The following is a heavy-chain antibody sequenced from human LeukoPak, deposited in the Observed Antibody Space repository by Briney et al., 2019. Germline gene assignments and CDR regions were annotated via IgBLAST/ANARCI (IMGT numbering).Heavy chain of an antibody. J-gene: IGHJ4*02. V-gene: IGHV3-7*01. Sequence: AAGSLCLSCAAYGFTFSSIWRGWDRQAQGKGLEWVANIKQDGREKDYMDSVKGPFTISRDNTKNSLYRQMKSLRAEDTAVYYCARDYTVTTRVGFIDWGEGTLVTVSS. CDR1: GFTFSSIW. D-gene: IGHD4-17*01. CDR2: IKQDGREK. CDR3: ARDYTVTTRVGFID.